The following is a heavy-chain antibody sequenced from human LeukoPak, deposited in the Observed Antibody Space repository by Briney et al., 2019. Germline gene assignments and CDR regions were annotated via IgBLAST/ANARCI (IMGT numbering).Heavy chain of an antibody. CDR2: IKEDGGEK. V-gene: IGHV3-7*05. D-gene: IGHD1-1*01. Sequence: GGSLRLSCAASGFTFSSYWMSWVRQTPGKGLEWVANIKEDGGEKYYLDSVKGRFTISRDNAKNSLYLQMNSLRAEDTAAFYCAKLPLTARRHFEYWGQGTLVTVSS. J-gene: IGHJ4*02. CDR1: GFTFSSYW. CDR3: AKLPLTARRHFEY.